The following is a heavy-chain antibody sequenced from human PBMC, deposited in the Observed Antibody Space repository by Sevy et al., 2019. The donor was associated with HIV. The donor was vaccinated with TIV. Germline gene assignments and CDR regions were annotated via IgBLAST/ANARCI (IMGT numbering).Heavy chain of an antibody. D-gene: IGHD4-17*01. CDR1: GFTFSSYE. CDR2: IINSGTTI. V-gene: IGHV3-48*03. CDR3: ARDLPPSATTVAHFDC. J-gene: IGHJ4*02. Sequence: GGSLRLSCAASGFTFSSYEMSWVRQAPGKGLEWVSYIINSGTTIYYSDSVKGRFTISGDNARNSLYLQMNSLGAEDTAIYYCARDLPPSATTVAHFDCWGQGTLVTVSS.